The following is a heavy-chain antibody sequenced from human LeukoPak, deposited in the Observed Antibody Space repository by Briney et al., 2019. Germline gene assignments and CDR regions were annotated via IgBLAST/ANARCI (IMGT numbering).Heavy chain of an antibody. CDR3: ARLRARGAFDI. V-gene: IGHV4-4*09. D-gene: IGHD3-10*01. Sequence: SETLSLTCTVSGGSISSYYWSWIRQPPGKGLEWIGYIYTSGSTNYNPSLKSRVTISVDTSKNQFSLKLSSVTAADTAVYYCARLRARGAFDIWGQGTIVTVSS. CDR2: IYTSGST. J-gene: IGHJ3*02. CDR1: GGSISSYY.